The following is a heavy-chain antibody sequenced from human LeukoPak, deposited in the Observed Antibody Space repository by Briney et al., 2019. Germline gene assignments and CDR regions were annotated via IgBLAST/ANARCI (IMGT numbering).Heavy chain of an antibody. V-gene: IGHV3-23*01. D-gene: IGHD3-10*01. CDR2: ISGSGGST. CDR3: AKGGGPGSYYYYYYYMDV. Sequence: GGSLRLSCAASGFTFSTYGMSWVRQAPGKGLEWVSGISGSGGSTYYADSVKGRFTISRDNSKNTLYLQMNSLGAEDTALYYCAKGGGPGSYYYYYYYMDVWGKGTTVTISS. CDR1: GFTFSTYG. J-gene: IGHJ6*03.